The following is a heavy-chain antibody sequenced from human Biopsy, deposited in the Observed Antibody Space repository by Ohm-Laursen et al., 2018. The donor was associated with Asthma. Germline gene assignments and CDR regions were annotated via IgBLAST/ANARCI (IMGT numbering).Heavy chain of an antibody. V-gene: IGHV1-18*01. CDR2: ISVYNGNT. CDR1: GYTFNSAG. Sequence: ASVKVSCKSSGYTFNSAGITWVRQAPGQGLEWMGWISVYNGNTKVAQKLQDRVTMITDTSTSTAYMELRSLRSDDTAVYFCARAADYSHYYGIDVWGQGTTVTVS. CDR3: ARAADYSHYYGIDV. D-gene: IGHD3-10*01. J-gene: IGHJ6*02.